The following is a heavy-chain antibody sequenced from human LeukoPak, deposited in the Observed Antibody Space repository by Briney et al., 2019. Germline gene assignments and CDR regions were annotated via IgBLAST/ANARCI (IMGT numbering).Heavy chain of an antibody. V-gene: IGHV4-59*01. Sequence: SETLSLTCTVSGGSISSYYWSWIRQPPGKGLEWIGYIYYSGSTNYNPSLKSRVTISVDTSKNQFSLKLSSVTAADTAVYYCATPQAARRRAGFDYWGQGTLVTVSS. CDR1: GGSISSYY. D-gene: IGHD6-6*01. CDR2: IYYSGST. J-gene: IGHJ4*02. CDR3: ATPQAARRRAGFDY.